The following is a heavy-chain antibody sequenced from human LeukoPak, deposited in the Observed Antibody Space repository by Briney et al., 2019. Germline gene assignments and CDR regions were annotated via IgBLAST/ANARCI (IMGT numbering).Heavy chain of an antibody. CDR3: ARSHSDYDSSGYFYWYFDL. CDR2: IYYSGST. Sequence: SETLSLTCTVSGGSISSYYWSWIRQPPGKGLEWIGYIYYSGSTNYNPSLKSRVTISVDTSKNQFSLKLSSVTAADTAVYYRARSHSDYDSSGYFYWYFDLWGRGTLVTVSS. CDR1: GGSISSYY. D-gene: IGHD3-22*01. J-gene: IGHJ2*01. V-gene: IGHV4-59*08.